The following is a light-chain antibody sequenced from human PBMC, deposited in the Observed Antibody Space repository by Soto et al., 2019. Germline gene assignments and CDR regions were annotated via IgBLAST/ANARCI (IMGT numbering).Light chain of an antibody. V-gene: IGKV1-39*01. Sequence: DIQMTQSPSSLSASVGDRVTITCRASQSISSYLNWFQHKPGKAPKLLVYAASTLQSGVPSRFSGSGSRTAFTLPINSLQPEDFATYYGQQSYTTPYTFGQGAKLEIQ. CDR2: AAS. CDR1: QSISSY. J-gene: IGKJ2*01. CDR3: QQSYTTPYT.